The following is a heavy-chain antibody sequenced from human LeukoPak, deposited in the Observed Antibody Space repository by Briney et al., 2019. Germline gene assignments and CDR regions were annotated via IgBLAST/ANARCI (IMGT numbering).Heavy chain of an antibody. CDR3: ARESGIAAAGGFDY. V-gene: IGHV3-30-3*01. CDR1: GFTFSSYA. Sequence: GRSLRLSCAASGFTFSSYAMHWVRQAPGKGLEWVAVISYDGSNKYYADSVKGRFTISRDNSKNTLYLQMNSLRAEDTAVYYCARESGIAAAGGFDYWGQGTLVTVSS. J-gene: IGHJ4*02. CDR2: ISYDGSNK. D-gene: IGHD6-13*01.